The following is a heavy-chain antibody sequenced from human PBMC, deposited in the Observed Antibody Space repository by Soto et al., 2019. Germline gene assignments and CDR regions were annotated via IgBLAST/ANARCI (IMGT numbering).Heavy chain of an antibody. Sequence: SSETLSLTCTVSGGSISSSSYYWGWIRQPPGKGLEWIGSIYYSGSTYYNPSLKSRVTISVDTSKNQFSLKLSSVTAADTAVYYCARGFDYGDFDYWGQGTLVTVSS. J-gene: IGHJ4*02. D-gene: IGHD4-17*01. CDR3: ARGFDYGDFDY. CDR1: GGSISSSSYY. CDR2: IYYSGST. V-gene: IGHV4-39*01.